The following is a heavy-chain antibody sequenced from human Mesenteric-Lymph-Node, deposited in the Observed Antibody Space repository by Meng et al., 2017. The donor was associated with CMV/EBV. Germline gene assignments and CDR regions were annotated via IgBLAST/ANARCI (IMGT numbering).Heavy chain of an antibody. D-gene: IGHD1-7*01. CDR3: ARGVGLELPDYYGMDV. Sequence: ASVKVSCKASGYTFTSYDINWVRQATGQGLEWMGWMNPNSGNTGYAQKFQGRVTMTRNTSISTAYMELSSLRSEDTAVYYCARGVGLELPDYYGMDVWGQGTTVTVSS. CDR2: MNPNSGNT. V-gene: IGHV1-8*01. CDR1: GYTFTSYD. J-gene: IGHJ6*02.